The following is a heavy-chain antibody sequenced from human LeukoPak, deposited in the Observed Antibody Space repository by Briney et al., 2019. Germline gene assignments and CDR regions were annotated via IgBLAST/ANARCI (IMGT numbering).Heavy chain of an antibody. CDR2: SSASNGKT. Sequence: ASVKVSCKASGYTFTSYSFSWVRQAPGQGLEFMGWSSASNGKTNYAQRFRGRVTMTTDTSTTTAYMDLTSLRSDDTAVYYCARVITGAYRADYWGQGTPVTVSS. J-gene: IGHJ4*02. D-gene: IGHD1-20*01. V-gene: IGHV1-18*01. CDR3: ARVITGAYRADY. CDR1: GYTFTSYS.